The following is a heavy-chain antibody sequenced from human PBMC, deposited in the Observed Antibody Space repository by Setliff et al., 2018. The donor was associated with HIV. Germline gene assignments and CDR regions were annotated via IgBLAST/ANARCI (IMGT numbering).Heavy chain of an antibody. V-gene: IGHV3-7*03. CDR3: ARGWHDSSDWLDY. CDR1: GFTFSSYA. Sequence: PGGSLRLSCAASGFTFSSYAMSWVRQAPGKGLEWVAFIRNDGSEKYYVDSVKGRFTFSRDNAKNSLFLQMNSLRAEDTAVYYCARGWHDSSDWLDYWGQGTLVTVSS. CDR2: IRNDGSEK. D-gene: IGHD3-22*01. J-gene: IGHJ4*02.